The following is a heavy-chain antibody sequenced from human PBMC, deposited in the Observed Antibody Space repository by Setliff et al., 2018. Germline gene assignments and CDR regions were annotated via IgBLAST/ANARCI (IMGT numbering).Heavy chain of an antibody. CDR1: GYTFRNYW. V-gene: IGHV5-51*01. CDR3: ARVTPDYYYYYGMDV. CDR2: INPEDSET. Sequence: PGESLKISCKASGYTFRNYWIAWVRQMPGKGLEWMGIINPEDSETKYSPSFQGLVTISADKSITTAYLQWSNLKASDTAMYYCARVTPDYYYYYGMDVWGQGTTVTVSS. D-gene: IGHD5-18*01. J-gene: IGHJ6*02.